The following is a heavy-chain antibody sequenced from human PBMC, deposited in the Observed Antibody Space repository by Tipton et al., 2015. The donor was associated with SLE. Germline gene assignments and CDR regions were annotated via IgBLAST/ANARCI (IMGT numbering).Heavy chain of an antibody. J-gene: IGHJ6*02. CDR2: IYYSGSA. CDR1: GDSIRSSSYY. CDR3: ARLPEKSHGYDYGMDV. V-gene: IGHV4-39*01. D-gene: IGHD4-17*01. Sequence: TLSLTCTVSGDSIRSSSYYWGWIRQPPGKGLEWIGSIYYSGSAYSNPSLQSRVTISVDTSKNQFSLKLSSLTAADTAVYYCARLPEKSHGYDYGMDVWGQGTTVTVSS.